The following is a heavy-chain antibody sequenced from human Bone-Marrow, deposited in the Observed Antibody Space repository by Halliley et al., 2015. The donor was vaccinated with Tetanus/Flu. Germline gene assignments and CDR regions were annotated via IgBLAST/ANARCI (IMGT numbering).Heavy chain of an antibody. J-gene: IGHJ4*02. CDR3: ARDMRRVWYFDS. CDR1: GGSISSSAYY. D-gene: IGHD2-2*01. CDR2: IYDSGST. V-gene: IGHV4-31*03. Sequence: TLSLTCTVPGGSISSSAYYWTWIRQHPGKGLEWIGYIYDSGSTHYNPSLKSRVRISLDMSKFQFSLELNSVTAADTAVYYCARDMRRVWYFDSWGQGTLVTVSS.